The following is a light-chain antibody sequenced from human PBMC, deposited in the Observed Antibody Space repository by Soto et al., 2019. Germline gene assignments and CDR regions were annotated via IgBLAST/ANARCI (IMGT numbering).Light chain of an antibody. CDR2: AAS. Sequence: AIRMTQSPSSLSASTGDRVTITCRASQGISSYLAWYQQKPGKAPKLMIYAASTLQSGVQSRFSGSGSGTDVTLTIICLQSEDLATYDCQQYYSYPLVGGGNKVEIK. V-gene: IGKV1-8*01. J-gene: IGKJ4*01. CDR3: QQYYSYPL. CDR1: QGISSY.